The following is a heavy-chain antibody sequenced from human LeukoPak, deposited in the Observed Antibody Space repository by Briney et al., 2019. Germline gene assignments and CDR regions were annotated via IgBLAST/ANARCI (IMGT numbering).Heavy chain of an antibody. CDR1: GYTFTSYA. CDR3: ARSEYSSGWYSRFDP. D-gene: IGHD6-19*01. J-gene: IGHJ5*02. Sequence: GASVKVSCKASGYTFTSYAMNWVRQAPGQGLEWMGWINTNTGNPTYAQGFTGRFVFSLDTSVSTAYLQISSLKAEDTAVYYCARSEYSSGWYSRFDPWGQGTLVTVSS. V-gene: IGHV7-4-1*02. CDR2: INTNTGNP.